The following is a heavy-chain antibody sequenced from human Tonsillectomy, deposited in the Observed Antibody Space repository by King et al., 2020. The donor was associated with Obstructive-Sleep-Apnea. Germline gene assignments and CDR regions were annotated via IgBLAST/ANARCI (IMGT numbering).Heavy chain of an antibody. CDR2: INTSNGNT. V-gene: IGHV1-3*04. Sequence: VQLVQSGAEVKKPGASVKVSCKASGYTFTSYAVHWVRQAPGQRLEWMGWINTSNGNTRYSQKFQGRVTITRDTSASTAYMELSSLRSEDTAVYYCARRYVYFDYWGQGALVTVSS. CDR3: ARRYVYFDY. CDR1: GYTFTSYA. J-gene: IGHJ4*02. D-gene: IGHD3-10*02.